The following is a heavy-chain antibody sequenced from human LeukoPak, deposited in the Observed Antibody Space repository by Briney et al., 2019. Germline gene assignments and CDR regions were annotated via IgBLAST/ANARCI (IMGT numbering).Heavy chain of an antibody. Sequence: ASVKVSCKASGYTFTSYGISWVRQAPGQGLEWMGWISAYNGNTNYAQKLQGRVTMTTDTSTSTAYMELRSLRSDDTAVYYCARDAYYGSAPGSFDYWGQGTLVTVSS. V-gene: IGHV1-18*01. CDR1: GYTFTSYG. CDR3: ARDAYYGSAPGSFDY. CDR2: ISAYNGNT. D-gene: IGHD3-10*01. J-gene: IGHJ4*02.